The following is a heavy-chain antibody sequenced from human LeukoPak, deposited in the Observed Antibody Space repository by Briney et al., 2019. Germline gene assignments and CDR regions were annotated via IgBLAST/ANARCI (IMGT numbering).Heavy chain of an antibody. J-gene: IGHJ6*02. V-gene: IGHV3-7*01. CDR3: ARGHYGMDV. CDR1: GFTFSSYG. Sequence: PGGSLRLSCAASGFTFSSYGMHWVRQAPGKGLEWVATVNKDGSEKYHADSVEGRITISRDNVNNLMYLQMNGLRAEDTALYHCARGHYGMDVWGQGTTVAVS. CDR2: VNKDGSEK.